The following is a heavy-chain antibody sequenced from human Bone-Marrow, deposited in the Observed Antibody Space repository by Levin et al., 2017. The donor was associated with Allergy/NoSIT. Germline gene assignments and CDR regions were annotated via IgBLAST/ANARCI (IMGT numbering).Heavy chain of an antibody. V-gene: IGHV4-30-2*01. J-gene: IGHJ4*02. CDR2: IYHSGST. CDR3: AKSIWFGAYFDY. CDR1: GGSISSGGYS. Sequence: SSETLSLTCAVSGGSISSGGYSWSWIRQPPGKGLEWIGYIYHSGSTYYNTSLKSRVTISMDRSKNHFSLNMTSVTAADTAVYVCAKSIWFGAYFDYWGQGTLVTVSS. D-gene: IGHD3-10*01.